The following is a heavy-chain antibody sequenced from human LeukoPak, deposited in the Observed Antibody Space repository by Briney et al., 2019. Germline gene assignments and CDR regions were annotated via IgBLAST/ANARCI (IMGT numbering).Heavy chain of an antibody. D-gene: IGHD3-22*01. CDR2: INHSGST. J-gene: IGHJ4*02. Sequence: SETLSLTCAVYGGSFSGYYWSWIRQPPGKGLEWIGEINHSGSTNYNPSLKSRVTKSVDTSKNQFSLKLSSVTAADTAVYYCAREGPKFYYYDSSGYYGSRAPRYYFDYWGQGTLVTVSS. CDR1: GGSFSGYY. CDR3: AREGPKFYYYDSSGYYGSRAPRYYFDY. V-gene: IGHV4-34*01.